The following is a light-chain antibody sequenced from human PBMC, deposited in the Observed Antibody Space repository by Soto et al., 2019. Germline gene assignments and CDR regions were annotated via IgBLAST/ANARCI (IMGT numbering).Light chain of an antibody. V-gene: IGLV4-69*01. J-gene: IGLJ2*01. CDR3: QTWGTGILVA. CDR2: LNSDGSH. CDR1: SGHSSYA. Sequence: QPVLTQSPSASASLRASVKLTCTLTSGHSSYAIAWHQQQPEKGPRFLMKLNSDGSHSKGDGIPDRFSGSSSGAERFLTISNLQSEDEADYYCQTWGTGILVAFGGGTKVTVL.